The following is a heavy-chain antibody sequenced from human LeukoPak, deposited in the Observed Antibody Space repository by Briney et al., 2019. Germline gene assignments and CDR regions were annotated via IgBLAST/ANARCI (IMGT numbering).Heavy chain of an antibody. CDR1: GFTFSNAW. CDR3: TTGVRDSSGYYNFDY. D-gene: IGHD3-22*01. J-gene: IGHJ4*02. V-gene: IGHV3-15*01. CDR2: IKSKTDGGTI. Sequence: GGSLRLSCAASGFTFSNAWMNWVRQSPGKWLEWVGRIKSKTDGGTIDYGAPVKGRFTISRDDSKNTLFLQMNSLKTEDTAMYHCTTGVRDSSGYYNFDYWGQGTLVTVSS.